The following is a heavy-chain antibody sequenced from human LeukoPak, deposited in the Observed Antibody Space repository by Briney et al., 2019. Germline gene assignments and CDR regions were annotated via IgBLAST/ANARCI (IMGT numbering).Heavy chain of an antibody. J-gene: IGHJ5*02. D-gene: IGHD5-24*01. CDR3: VRGYNWAFET. Sequence: GGSLRLSCVASGFTFSSHWMVWVRQAPGKGLEWVGNIKPDGSDKYYVDSVKGRFTISRDNTQNSLYLQMNSLRAEDTALYYCVRGYNWAFETWGQGTRIAVSS. CDR2: IKPDGSDK. CDR1: GFTFSSHW. V-gene: IGHV3-7*04.